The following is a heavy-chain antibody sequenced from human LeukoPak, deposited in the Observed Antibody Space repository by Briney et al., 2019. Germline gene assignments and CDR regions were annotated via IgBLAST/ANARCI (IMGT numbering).Heavy chain of an antibody. CDR1: GFTFSSYA. D-gene: IGHD2-2*01. J-gene: IGHJ4*02. CDR3: AKGRGYQLLLGN. CDR2: ISYDGSNK. Sequence: PGGSLRLSCAASGFTFSSYAMSWVRQAPGKGLEWVAVISYDGSNKYYADSVKGRFTISRDNSKNTLYLQMNSLRAEDTAVYYCAKGRGYQLLLGNWGQGTLVTVSS. V-gene: IGHV3-30*18.